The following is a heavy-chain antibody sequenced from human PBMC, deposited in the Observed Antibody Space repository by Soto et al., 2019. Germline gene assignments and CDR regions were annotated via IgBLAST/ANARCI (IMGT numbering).Heavy chain of an antibody. Sequence: QVQLQESGPGLVKPSQTLSLTCTVSGGSISSGDYYWSWIRQPPGKGLEWIGYIYYSGSTYYNPSLKSRVTISVDTSKNQFSLKLSSVTAADTAVYYCATAEPGWFGELSKGFDPWGQGTLVTVSS. J-gene: IGHJ5*02. CDR2: IYYSGST. CDR3: ATAEPGWFGELSKGFDP. CDR1: GGSISSGDYY. V-gene: IGHV4-30-4*01. D-gene: IGHD3-10*01.